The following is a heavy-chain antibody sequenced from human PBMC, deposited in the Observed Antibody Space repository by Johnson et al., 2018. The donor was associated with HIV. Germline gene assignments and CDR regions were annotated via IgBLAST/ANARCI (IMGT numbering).Heavy chain of an antibody. Sequence: QVQLVESGGGLVQPGGSLRLSCAASGFTFSSYAMSWVRQAPGKGLEWVAVISYGGSNKYYADPVKGRFHIARDSSKNTVYLQMHNLRAEDTAVYYCTTEDPRGYGYLFSFGDAFDIWGQGTMVTVSS. D-gene: IGHD5-18*01. CDR3: TTEDPRGYGYLFSFGDAFDI. CDR1: GFTFSSYA. J-gene: IGHJ3*02. CDR2: ISYGGSNK. V-gene: IGHV3-30*14.